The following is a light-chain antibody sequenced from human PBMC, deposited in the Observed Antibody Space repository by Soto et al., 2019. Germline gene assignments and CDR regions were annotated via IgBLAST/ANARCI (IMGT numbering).Light chain of an antibody. CDR2: AAS. CDR1: QGISNY. J-gene: IGKJ1*01. V-gene: IGKV1-27*01. CDR3: HHYNSAPPA. Sequence: DIQMTQSPSSLSASVGDRVTITCRASQGISNYLAWYQQKPGKVPKLLIYAASTLQSGVPSRFSGSASDTDFTLTIRSLQPEDVATFYCHHYNSAPPAFGQGTKVEIK.